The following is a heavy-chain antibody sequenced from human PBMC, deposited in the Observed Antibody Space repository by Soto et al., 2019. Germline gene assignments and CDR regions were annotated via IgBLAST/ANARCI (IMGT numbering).Heavy chain of an antibody. CDR1: GGSISSGGYY. Sequence: TLSLTFTVSGGSISSGGYYWSWIRQHPGKGLEWIGYIYYSGSTYYNPSLKSRVTISVDTSKNQFSLKLSSVTAADTAVYKCARAPMVITLSYFDQWGQGTPVTVSS. V-gene: IGHV4-31*03. D-gene: IGHD3-22*01. J-gene: IGHJ4*02. CDR2: IYYSGST. CDR3: ARAPMVITLSYFDQ.